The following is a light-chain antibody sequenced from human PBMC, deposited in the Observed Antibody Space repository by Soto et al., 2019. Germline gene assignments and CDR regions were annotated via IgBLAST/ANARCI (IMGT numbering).Light chain of an antibody. CDR3: CSYAGAFTYV. J-gene: IGLJ1*01. V-gene: IGLV2-11*01. CDR2: DVS. Sequence: QSALTQPRSVSGSPGHSVTISCTGTSSDVGGYSYVSWYQQHPGKAPKLMISDVSKRPSGVPDCFSGSKFGNTASLTISGLQAEDEADYYCCSYAGAFTYVFGSGTKVTVL. CDR1: SSDVGGYSY.